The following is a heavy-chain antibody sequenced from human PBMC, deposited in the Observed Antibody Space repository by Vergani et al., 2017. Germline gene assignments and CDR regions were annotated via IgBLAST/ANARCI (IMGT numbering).Heavy chain of an antibody. CDR3: ARTESFILRYFHWAL. D-gene: IGHD3-9*01. V-gene: IGHV4-30-4*08. J-gene: IGHJ4*02. CDR1: GGSISSGDYY. Sequence: QVQLQESGPGLVKSSETLSLTCSVSGGSISSGDYYWSWIRQSPGKALEWIGYISNSGSTFFNPSLKSRVTLSVDTSQNRFSLRLTSVTAADTAVYFCARTESFILRYFHWALWGQGTLVTVSS. CDR2: ISNSGST.